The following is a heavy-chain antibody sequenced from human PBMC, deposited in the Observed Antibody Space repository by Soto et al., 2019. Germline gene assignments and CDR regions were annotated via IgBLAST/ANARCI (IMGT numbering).Heavy chain of an antibody. CDR1: GFTFSDYY. D-gene: IGHD6-13*01. J-gene: IGHJ1*01. CDR2: ISSSGSTI. V-gene: IGHV3-11*01. Sequence: VQLVESGGGLVKPGGSLRLSCTASGFTFSDYYMSWIRQAPGKGLEWVSYISSSGSTISYADSVKGRFTISRANAENSLYLQMNSLRGEDTAVYFCARGGRSSSGYIRHWGQGTLVTVSS. CDR3: ARGGRSSSGYIRH.